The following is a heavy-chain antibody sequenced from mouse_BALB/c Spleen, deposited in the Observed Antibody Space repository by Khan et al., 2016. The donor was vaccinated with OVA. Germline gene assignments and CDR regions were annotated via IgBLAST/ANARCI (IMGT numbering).Heavy chain of an antibody. J-gene: IGHJ2*01. CDR3: ARIYGSYFDY. D-gene: IGHD1-1*01. Sequence: EVQLQQSGPELVKPGASVKISCKASGYSFTGYFMNWVMQSHGKSLEWIGRINPHIGETFYNPKFKGKSTLTSDESSSTAQMELRSLASEDSAVYYCARIYGSYFDYWGQGTTLTVSS. V-gene: IGHV1-20*02. CDR1: GYSFTGYF. CDR2: INPHIGET.